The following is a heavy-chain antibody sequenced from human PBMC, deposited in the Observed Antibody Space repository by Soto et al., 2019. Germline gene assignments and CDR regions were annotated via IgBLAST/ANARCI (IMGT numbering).Heavy chain of an antibody. CDR3: AREEWGYSGSYFDY. CDR1: GGSISSYY. D-gene: IGHD1-26*01. V-gene: IGHV4-59*01. Sequence: QVQLQGSGPGLVKPSETLSLTCTVSGGSISSYYWSWIRQPPGKGLEWIGYIYYSGSTNYNPSLKSRVTISVDTSKNQFSLKLSSVTAADTAVYYCAREEWGYSGSYFDYWGQGTLVTVSS. CDR2: IYYSGST. J-gene: IGHJ4*02.